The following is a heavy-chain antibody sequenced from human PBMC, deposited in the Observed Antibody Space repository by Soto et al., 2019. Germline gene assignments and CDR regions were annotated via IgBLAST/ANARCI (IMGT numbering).Heavy chain of an antibody. V-gene: IGHV3-33*01. CDR2: IWYDGSNK. CDR3: ATDAPTSKWDTGHFDH. CDR1: GFTFSSYV. Sequence: GGSRRRSWAASGFTFSSYVMHWVRQAPGKGLEWVAVIWYDGSNKYYADSVKGRFTISRDNSKNTLYLQMNSLRAEDTAVYYCATDAPTSKWDTGHFDHWGQGTLVTVSS. J-gene: IGHJ4*02. D-gene: IGHD1-26*01.